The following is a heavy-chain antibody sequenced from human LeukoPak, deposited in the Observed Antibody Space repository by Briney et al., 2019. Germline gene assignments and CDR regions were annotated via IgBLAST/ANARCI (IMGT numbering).Heavy chain of an antibody. D-gene: IGHD2-2*01. V-gene: IGHV1-2*02. CDR1: GYTFINYY. CDR3: AREQVVAAEYYYYYGMDV. CDR2: INANSGAT. Sequence: GASVKVSCTASGYTFINYYIHWVRLAPGQGLEWMGWINANSGATTYAPKLQGSVTMTRDTSTNTAYMELRSLSSDDTALYYCAREQVVAAEYYYYYGMDVWGQGTTVTVSS. J-gene: IGHJ6*02.